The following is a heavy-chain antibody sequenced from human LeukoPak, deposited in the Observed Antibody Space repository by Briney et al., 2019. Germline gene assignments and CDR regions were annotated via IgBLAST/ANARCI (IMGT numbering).Heavy chain of an antibody. Sequence: ASVKVSCKVSGYTLTELSMHWVRQAPGKGLEWMGGFDPEDGETIYAQKFQGRVTMTEDTSTDTAYMELSSLRSEDTAVYYCATIKVTKQWLVTGYYGMDVWGQGTTDTVSS. CDR3: ATIKVTKQWLVTGYYGMDV. CDR2: FDPEDGET. V-gene: IGHV1-24*01. D-gene: IGHD6-19*01. CDR1: GYTLTELS. J-gene: IGHJ6*02.